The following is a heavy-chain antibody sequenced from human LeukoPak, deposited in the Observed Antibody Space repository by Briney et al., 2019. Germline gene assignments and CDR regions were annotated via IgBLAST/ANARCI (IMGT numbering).Heavy chain of an antibody. CDR3: AREVLDDFWSGYSDLYFMDV. V-gene: IGHV3-20*04. J-gene: IGHJ6*04. CDR1: GFSFDKYG. D-gene: IGHD3-3*01. CDR2: ITWNGDSR. Sequence: PGGSLRLSCEGSGFSFDKYGMSWVRQGPGKGLEWVSGITWNGDSRTYADPVKGRFTISRDNAKRSLYLQMNSLRAEDTALYYCAREVLDDFWSGYSDLYFMDVWGKGTAVTVSA.